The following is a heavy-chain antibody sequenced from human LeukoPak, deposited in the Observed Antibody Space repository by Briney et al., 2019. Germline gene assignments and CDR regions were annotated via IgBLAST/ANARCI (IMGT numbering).Heavy chain of an antibody. J-gene: IGHJ5*02. Sequence: GASVKVSCKASGYTFTGYYIHWVRQAPGHGLEWMGWINPNSGGTNYAQKFQGRVTMTRDTSISTAYMELSRLRSDDTAVYYCARGPGSSSWFDPWGQGTLVTVSS. D-gene: IGHD6-6*01. CDR3: ARGPGSSSWFDP. V-gene: IGHV1-2*02. CDR2: INPNSGGT. CDR1: GYTFTGYY.